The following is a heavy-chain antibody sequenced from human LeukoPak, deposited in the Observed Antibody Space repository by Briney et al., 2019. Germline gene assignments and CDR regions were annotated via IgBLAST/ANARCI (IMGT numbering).Heavy chain of an antibody. CDR1: GDSISGSY. CDR2: IFYTGIA. V-gene: IGHV4-59*01. J-gene: IGHJ5*02. Sequence: SETLSLTCTVSGDSISGSYWSWIRQPPGKGLEWIGCIFYTGIAKYNPSLNRRVTISVDTSKNHFSLKLSSVTAADTAFYYCARGGEYYGSGRIDPWGQGTLVTVSS. CDR3: ARGGEYYGSGRIDP. D-gene: IGHD3-10*01.